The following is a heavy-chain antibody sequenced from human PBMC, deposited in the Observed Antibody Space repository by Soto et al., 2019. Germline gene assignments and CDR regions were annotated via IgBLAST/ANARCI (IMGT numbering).Heavy chain of an antibody. V-gene: IGHV4-34*01. J-gene: IGHJ4*02. CDR1: GGSFSGYY. D-gene: IGHD1-20*01. Sequence: SETLSLTCAVYGGSFSGYYWSWIRQPPGKGLEWIGEINHSGSTNYNPSLKSRVTISVDTSKNQFSLKLSSVTAADTAVYYCARGVEYNRMDARHFDYWGQGTLVTVSS. CDR2: INHSGST. CDR3: ARGVEYNRMDARHFDY.